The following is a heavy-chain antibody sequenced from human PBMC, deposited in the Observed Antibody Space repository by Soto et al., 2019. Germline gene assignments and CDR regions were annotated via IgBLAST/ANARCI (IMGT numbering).Heavy chain of an antibody. CDR1: GGTFSSYA. D-gene: IGHD6-13*01. CDR3: ARGPAAAARYYYYYYGMDV. J-gene: IGHJ6*02. V-gene: IGHV1-69*13. CDR2: IIPIFGTA. Sequence: SVKVSCKASGGTFSSYAISWVRQAPGQGLEWMGGIIPIFGTANYAQKFQGRVTITADESTSTAYMELSSLRSEDTAVYYCARGPAAAARYYYYYYGMDVWGQGTTVTVPS.